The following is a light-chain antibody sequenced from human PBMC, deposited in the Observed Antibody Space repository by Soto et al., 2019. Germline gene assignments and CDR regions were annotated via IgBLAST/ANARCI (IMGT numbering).Light chain of an antibody. CDR2: NSD. V-gene: IGLV1-47*02. CDR3: ATWDDSLSGRV. CDR1: SSNVGNHF. Sequence: QSVLTQPPSASGTPGQRVTISCSGSSSNVGNHFVYWYQHLPGTAPRLLIYNSDQRPSRVPDRFSVSKSGASASLAISGLRADDAGDYYCATWDDSLSGRVFGGGTKLTVL. J-gene: IGLJ3*02.